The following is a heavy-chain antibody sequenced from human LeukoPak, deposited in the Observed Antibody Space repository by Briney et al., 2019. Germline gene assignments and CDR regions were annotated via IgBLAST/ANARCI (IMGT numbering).Heavy chain of an antibody. Sequence: GGSLRLSCAASGFTFSSYAMSWVRQAPGKGLEWVSGVGGSGSNTNYADSVKGRFTISRDNSKNTLYLQMNGLRAEDTAVYYCAKDRDVIVVVPAAPEGLDYWGQGTLVTVSS. D-gene: IGHD2-2*01. CDR2: VGGSGSNT. J-gene: IGHJ4*02. CDR3: AKDRDVIVVVPAAPEGLDY. V-gene: IGHV3-23*01. CDR1: GFTFSSYA.